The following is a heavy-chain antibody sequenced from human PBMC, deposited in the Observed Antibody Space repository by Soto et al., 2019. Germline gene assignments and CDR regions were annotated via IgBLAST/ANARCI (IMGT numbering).Heavy chain of an antibody. CDR3: ARQRTSVVTQAYFDV. Sequence: KTXXTLSLPCTVTGXSVSSRRYYWGWIRQPPGKGLEWIGSIYYSGSTYNNASLSIRVSMSIDTSKDQFSLKLKSVTAAHTALYFCARQRTSVVTQAYFDVWGPGSLVTVS. D-gene: IGHD2-21*02. V-gene: IGHV4-39*01. CDR1: GXSVSSRRYY. J-gene: IGHJ4*02. CDR2: IYYSGST.